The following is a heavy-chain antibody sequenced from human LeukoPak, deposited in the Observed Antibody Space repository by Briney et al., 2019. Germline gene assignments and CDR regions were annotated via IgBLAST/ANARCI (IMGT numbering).Heavy chain of an antibody. Sequence: SETLSLTCAVSGGSISSGGYSWSWIRQPPGKGLEWIGYIYHSGSTYYNPSLKSRVTISVDRSKNQFSLKLSSVTAADTAVYYCARAEPDSHLFDYWGQGTLVTVSS. D-gene: IGHD1-14*01. CDR2: IYHSGST. V-gene: IGHV4-30-2*01. CDR1: GGSISSGGYS. J-gene: IGHJ4*02. CDR3: ARAEPDSHLFDY.